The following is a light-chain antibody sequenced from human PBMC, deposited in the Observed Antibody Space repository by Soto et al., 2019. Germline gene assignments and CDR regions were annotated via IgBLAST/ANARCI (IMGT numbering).Light chain of an antibody. V-gene: IGKV1-5*03. J-gene: IGKJ1*01. CDR2: KAS. CDR3: QQYNAYSPWT. CDR1: QSIGLF. Sequence: DIQMTQSPSTLSASVGDRVTITCRASQSIGLFLAWYQQKPGSAPTLLIYKASNLESGVTPRFSGSGSGTEFTLTISSLQPDDFATYYCQQYNAYSPWTFGQGTKVEVK.